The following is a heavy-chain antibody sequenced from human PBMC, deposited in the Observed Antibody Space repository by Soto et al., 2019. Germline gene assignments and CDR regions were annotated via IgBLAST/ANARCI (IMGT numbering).Heavy chain of an antibody. Sequence: ASVKVSCKASGYTFTSYDINWVRQATGQGLEWMGWMNPNSGNTGYAQKFRGRVTMTRNTSISTAYMELSSLRSEDTAVYYCARGNHDYSNYYMDVWGKGTTVTVYS. CDR3: ARGNHDYSNYYMDV. CDR2: MNPNSGNT. CDR1: GYTFTSYD. V-gene: IGHV1-8*01. J-gene: IGHJ6*03. D-gene: IGHD4-4*01.